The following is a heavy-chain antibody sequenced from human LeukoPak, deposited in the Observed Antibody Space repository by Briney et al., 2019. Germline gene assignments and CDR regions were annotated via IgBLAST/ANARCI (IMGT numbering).Heavy chain of an antibody. V-gene: IGHV4-59*01. CDR1: GGSISSYY. D-gene: IGHD5-12*01. CDR2: IYYSGSA. J-gene: IGHJ4*02. Sequence: PSETLSLTCTVSGGSISSYYWSWIRQPPGKGLEWIGYIYYSGSANYNPSLKSRVTISVDTSKNQFSLKLSSVTAADTAVYYCARIGGYDWAPIDYWGQGTLVTVSS. CDR3: ARIGGYDWAPIDY.